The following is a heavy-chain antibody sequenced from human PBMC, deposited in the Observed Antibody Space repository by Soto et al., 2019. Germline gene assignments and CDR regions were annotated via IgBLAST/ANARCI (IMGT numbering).Heavy chain of an antibody. Sequence: ASVKVSCKASGGGNLRDYRTTWVRRAPGQGLEWMGGIIPKLGTANYAQKFQGRVTITADESTSTAYMELSSLRSEDTAVYYCAVNDDYVWGSYRYQGFDPWGQGTLVTVSS. V-gene: IGHV1-69*13. D-gene: IGHD3-16*02. CDR2: IIPKLGTA. J-gene: IGHJ5*02. CDR1: GGGNLRDYR. CDR3: AVNDDYVWGSYRYQGFDP.